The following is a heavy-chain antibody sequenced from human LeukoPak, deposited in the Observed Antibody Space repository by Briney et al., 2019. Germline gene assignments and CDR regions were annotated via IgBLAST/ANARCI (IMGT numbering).Heavy chain of an antibody. CDR1: GGSFGGYY. Sequence: KTSETLSLTCAVYGGSFGGYYWSWIRQPPGKGLEWIGEINHSGSTNYNPSLKSRVAISVDTSKNQFSLKLSSVTAADTAVYYCARVRTRKYYYDSSGLICWGQGTLVTVSS. J-gene: IGHJ4*02. CDR2: INHSGST. V-gene: IGHV4-34*01. D-gene: IGHD3-22*01. CDR3: ARVRTRKYYYDSSGLIC.